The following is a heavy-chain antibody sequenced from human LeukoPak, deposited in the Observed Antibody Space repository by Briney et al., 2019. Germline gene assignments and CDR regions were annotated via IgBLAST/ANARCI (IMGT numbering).Heavy chain of an antibody. CDR3: AREEDILTGYYY. Sequence: SVKVSCKASGYTFTSYAISWVRQAPGQGLEWMGRIIPILGIANYAQKFQGRVTITADKSTSTAYMELSSLRSEDTAVYYCAREEDILTGYYYWGQRTLVTVSS. V-gene: IGHV1-69*04. J-gene: IGHJ4*02. D-gene: IGHD3-9*01. CDR2: IIPILGIA. CDR1: GYTFTSYA.